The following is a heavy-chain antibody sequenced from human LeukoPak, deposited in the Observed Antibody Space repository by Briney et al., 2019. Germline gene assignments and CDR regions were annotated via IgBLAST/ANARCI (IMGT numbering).Heavy chain of an antibody. D-gene: IGHD2-15*01. Sequence: SGGSLKLSCAASGFTFSSYAMSWVRQAPGKGLEWVSAISGRGGSTYYANSVKGRFTISGDNSKNTLYLQMNSLRGDDTAVYYSAKKWSGGDSSVVAATDLDYWGQGTLVTVSS. CDR2: ISGRGGST. CDR1: GFTFSSYA. V-gene: IGHV3-23*01. CDR3: AKKWSGGDSSVVAATDLDY. J-gene: IGHJ4*02.